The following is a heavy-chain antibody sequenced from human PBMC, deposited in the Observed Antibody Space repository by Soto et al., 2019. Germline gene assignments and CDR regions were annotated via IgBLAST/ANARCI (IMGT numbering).Heavy chain of an antibody. CDR1: GFTFDDYA. CDR3: AKGAVTSIFAYFDY. V-gene: IGHV3-9*01. D-gene: IGHD3-3*01. CDR2: SWNSGNI. Sequence: EVHLVESGGGLVQPGRSLRLSCAASGFTFDDYAMHWVRQVPGKGLEWVSSSWNSGNIVYADSVKGRFTISRDSANNSLYLQMNSLKTEDTALYYCAKGAVTSIFAYFDYWGQGTLVTVSS. J-gene: IGHJ4*02.